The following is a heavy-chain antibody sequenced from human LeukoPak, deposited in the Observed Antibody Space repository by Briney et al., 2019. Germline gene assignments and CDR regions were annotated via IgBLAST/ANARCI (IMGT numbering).Heavy chain of an antibody. J-gene: IGHJ4*02. Sequence: GGSLRLSCAVSGITLSNYGMSWVRQAPGKGLEWVAGISDSGGGTNYADSVKGRFTISRDNPKNTLYLQMNSLRAEDTAVYFCAKRGVVIRVILVGFHKEAYYFDSWGQGALVTASS. CDR2: ISDSGGGT. D-gene: IGHD3-22*01. CDR1: GITLSNYG. CDR3: AKRGVVIRVILVGFHKEAYYFDS. V-gene: IGHV3-23*01.